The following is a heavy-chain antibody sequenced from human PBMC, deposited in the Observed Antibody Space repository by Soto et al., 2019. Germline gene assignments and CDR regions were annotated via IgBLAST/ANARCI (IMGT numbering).Heavy chain of an antibody. D-gene: IGHD2-15*01. V-gene: IGHV3-23*01. CDR2: FCSSGGGT. CDR1: GFTFSNYA. J-gene: IGHJ4*02. Sequence: GGSLRLSCTASGFTFSNYAMSWVRQAPGKGLEWVSTFCSSGGGTYYADSVKGRFTISRDNSKNTLYLQMNSLRAEDTAVYYCTKANRYCSGANCFTFDYWGLGTLVTVSS. CDR3: TKANRYCSGANCFTFDY.